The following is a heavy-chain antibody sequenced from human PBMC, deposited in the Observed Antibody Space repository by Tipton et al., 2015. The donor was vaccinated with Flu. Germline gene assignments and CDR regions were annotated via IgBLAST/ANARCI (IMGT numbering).Heavy chain of an antibody. CDR2: IYYSGST. CDR3: ARFGGYCSSTSCYTAYDY. D-gene: IGHD2-2*02. Sequence: TLSLTCTVSGGSISSYYWSWIRQPPGKGLEWIGYIYYSGSTNYNPSLKSRVTISVDTSKNQFSLKLSSVTAADTAVYYCARFGGYCSSTSCYTAYDYWGQGTLVTVSS. J-gene: IGHJ4*02. V-gene: IGHV4-59*12. CDR1: GGSISSYY.